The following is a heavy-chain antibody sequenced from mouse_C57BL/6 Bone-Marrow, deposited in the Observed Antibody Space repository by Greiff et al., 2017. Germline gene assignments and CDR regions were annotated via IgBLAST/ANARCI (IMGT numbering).Heavy chain of an antibody. CDR1: GFTFSDYG. D-gene: IGHD2-5*01. J-gene: IGHJ4*01. CDR2: ISNLAYSI. CDR3: ARFYSNFLYAMDY. V-gene: IGHV5-15*01. Sequence: EVMLVESGGGLVPPGGSLKLSCAASGFTFSDYGMAWVRQAPRKGPEWVAFISNLAYSIYYADTVTGRFTISRENAKNTLYLEMSSLRSEDTAMYYCARFYSNFLYAMDYWGQGTSVTVSS.